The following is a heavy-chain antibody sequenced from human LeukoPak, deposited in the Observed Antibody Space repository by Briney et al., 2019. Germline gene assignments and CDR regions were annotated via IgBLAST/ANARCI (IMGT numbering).Heavy chain of an antibody. J-gene: IGHJ5*02. Sequence: SETLSLTCTVSGGSISSSSYYWGWIRQPSGKGLEWIGSIYYSGSTYYNPSLKSRVTISVDTSKNQFSLKLSSVTAADTAVYYCASAGIQYYYDSSGYYYDGWFDPWGQGTLVTVSS. CDR2: IYYSGST. D-gene: IGHD3-22*01. V-gene: IGHV4-39*01. CDR1: GGSISSSSYY. CDR3: ASAGIQYYYDSSGYYYDGWFDP.